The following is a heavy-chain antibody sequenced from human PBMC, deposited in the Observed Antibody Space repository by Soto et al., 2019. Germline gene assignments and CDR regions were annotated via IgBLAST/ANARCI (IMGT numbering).Heavy chain of an antibody. CDR2: ISGSGDST. Sequence: GGSLRLSCAASGFTFSSYAMSWVRQAPGKGLEWVSAISGSGDSTYYADSVKGRFTISRDNSKNTLYLQMNSLRAEDTAVYYCAKVRKYYYDSSGYWGDAFDIWGQGTMVTVSS. CDR1: GFTFSSYA. D-gene: IGHD3-22*01. J-gene: IGHJ3*02. V-gene: IGHV3-23*01. CDR3: AKVRKYYYDSSGYWGDAFDI.